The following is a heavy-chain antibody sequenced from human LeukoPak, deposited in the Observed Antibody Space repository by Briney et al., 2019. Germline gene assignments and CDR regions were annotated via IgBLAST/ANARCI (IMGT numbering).Heavy chain of an antibody. J-gene: IGHJ6*02. V-gene: IGHV3-30*02. Sequence: GGPLRLSCAASGSTFSSYGMHWVRQAPGKGLEWVAFIRYDGSNKYYADSVKGRFTISRDNSKNTLYLQMNSLRAEDTAVYYCAKDPNYGFSMDVWGQGTTVTVSS. D-gene: IGHD3-10*01. CDR2: IRYDGSNK. CDR1: GSTFSSYG. CDR3: AKDPNYGFSMDV.